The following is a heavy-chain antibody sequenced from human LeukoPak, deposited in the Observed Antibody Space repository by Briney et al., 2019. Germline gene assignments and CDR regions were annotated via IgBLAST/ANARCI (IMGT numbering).Heavy chain of an antibody. J-gene: IGHJ4*02. Sequence: SETLSLTCAVYGGSFSGYYWSGIRQPPGKGLEWIGEINHSGSTNYNPSLKRRVTISVATSKKQFSLKLSSVTAADTAVYYCARGIRSGSRHFDYWGQGTLVTVSS. CDR1: GGSFSGYY. D-gene: IGHD3-10*01. V-gene: IGHV4-34*01. CDR2: INHSGST. CDR3: ARGIRSGSRHFDY.